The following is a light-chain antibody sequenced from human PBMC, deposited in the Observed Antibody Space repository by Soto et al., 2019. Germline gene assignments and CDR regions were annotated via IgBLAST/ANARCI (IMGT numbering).Light chain of an antibody. Sequence: QTVVTQEPSFSVSPGRTVTLTCGLSSGSVSTSYYPSWYQLTPGQAPRTLIYSTNTRSSGVPNRFSGSILENKAALTITGAQADDASDYYCVLYMGTGILVFGGGTKVTVL. J-gene: IGLJ3*02. CDR3: VLYMGTGILV. CDR2: STN. CDR1: SGSVSTSYY. V-gene: IGLV8-61*01.